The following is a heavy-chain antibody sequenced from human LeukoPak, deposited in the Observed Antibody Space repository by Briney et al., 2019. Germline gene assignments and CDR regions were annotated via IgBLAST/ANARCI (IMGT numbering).Heavy chain of an antibody. D-gene: IGHD6-13*01. CDR3: ARDLMPTAAVLYMDV. CDR1: GGTFSNYD. Sequence: SVKVSCKASGGTFSNYDVSWVRQAPGQGLEWMGRISLIFGTTNYAQKFQGRLKITTDESTSTAYMELSSLRSEDTAVYYCARDLMPTAAVLYMDVWGKGTTVTVSS. CDR2: ISLIFGTT. J-gene: IGHJ6*03. V-gene: IGHV1-69*05.